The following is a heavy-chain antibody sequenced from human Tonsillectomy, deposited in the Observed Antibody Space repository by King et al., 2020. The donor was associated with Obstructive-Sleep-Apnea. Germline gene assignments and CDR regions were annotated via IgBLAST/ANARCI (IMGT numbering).Heavy chain of an antibody. CDR3: ARGPHYYDSQYYFDY. J-gene: IGHJ4*02. Sequence: VQLQESGPGLVKPSETLSLTCSVSGGSISSYYWNWIRQPPGKGLEWIGYIYYSGSTNYNPSLKSRVTISVDTSKNQFSLQVNSVTAADTAVYYCARGPHYYDSQYYFDYWGQGTLVTVSS. D-gene: IGHD3-22*01. CDR1: GGSISSYY. V-gene: IGHV4-59*08. CDR2: IYYSGST.